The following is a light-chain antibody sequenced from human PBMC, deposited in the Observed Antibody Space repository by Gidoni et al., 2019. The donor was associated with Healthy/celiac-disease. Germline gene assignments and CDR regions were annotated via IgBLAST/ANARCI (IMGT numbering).Light chain of an antibody. CDR1: QSISSW. CDR3: QQYNSYSAWT. CDR2: KAS. Sequence: DIQMSQSPSTLSASVGDRVTITCRASQSISSWLAWYQQKPGKVPKLLIYKASSLESGVPSRFSGSGSGTEFTLTISSLQPDDFATYYCQQYNSYSAWTFXXXTKVEIK. V-gene: IGKV1-5*03. J-gene: IGKJ1*01.